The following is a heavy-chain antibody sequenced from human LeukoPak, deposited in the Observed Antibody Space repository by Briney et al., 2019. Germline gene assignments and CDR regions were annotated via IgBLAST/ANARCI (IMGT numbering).Heavy chain of an antibody. J-gene: IGHJ1*01. Sequence: GASVKVSCKASGGAFSSYAMHWVRQAPGQRLEWMGWINAGNGNTKYSQKFQGRVTTTRDTSASTAYMELSSLRSEDTAVYYCALGRHYYDSSGYHEYFQHWGQGTLVTVSS. D-gene: IGHD3-22*01. CDR2: INAGNGNT. CDR1: GGAFSSYA. V-gene: IGHV1-3*01. CDR3: ALGRHYYDSSGYHEYFQH.